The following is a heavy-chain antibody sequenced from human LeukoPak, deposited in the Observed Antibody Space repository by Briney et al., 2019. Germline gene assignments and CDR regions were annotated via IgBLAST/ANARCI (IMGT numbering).Heavy chain of an antibody. J-gene: IGHJ6*04. D-gene: IGHD6-13*01. V-gene: IGHV4-34*01. CDR3: ARDSRFLRRLGAAADTPYHYYALDV. CDR1: GGSFSGYY. Sequence: SETLSLTCTVYGGSFSGYYWSWIRQPPGKGLEWIGEINHSGSTNYNPSLKSRVTISVDTSKNQFSLRLNSVTAADAAVYYCARDSRFLRRLGAAADTPYHYYALDVWGKGTTVTISS. CDR2: INHSGST.